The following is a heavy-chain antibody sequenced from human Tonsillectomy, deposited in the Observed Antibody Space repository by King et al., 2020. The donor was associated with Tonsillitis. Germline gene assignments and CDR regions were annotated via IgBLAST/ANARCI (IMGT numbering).Heavy chain of an antibody. J-gene: IGHJ5*02. CDR2: INQSGST. CDR3: ARYFGSYELDP. Sequence: VQLQQWGAGLLKPSYTLSLTCAVYGGSFSCYYWSWIRQPLGNGLEWVGEINQSGSTNYNPSLKSRVTISVDTSKNQFSLKLSSVTAADTAVYYCARYFGSYELDPWGQGTLVTVSS. CDR1: GGSFSCYY. V-gene: IGHV4-34*01. D-gene: IGHD2-21*01.